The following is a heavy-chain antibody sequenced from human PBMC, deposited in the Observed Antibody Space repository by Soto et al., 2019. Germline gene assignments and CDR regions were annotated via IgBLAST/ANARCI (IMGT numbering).Heavy chain of an antibody. CDR2: ISAYNGNT. D-gene: IGHD4-17*01. V-gene: IGHV1-18*01. CDR1: GYTFTSYG. CDR3: ARASYGGNSAFDI. J-gene: IGHJ3*02. Sequence: GASVKVSCKASGYTFTSYGISWVRQAPGQGLEWMGWISAYNGNTNYAQKLQGRVTMTTDTSTSTAYRELRSLRSDDTAVYYCARASYGGNSAFDIWGQGKMVNVSS.